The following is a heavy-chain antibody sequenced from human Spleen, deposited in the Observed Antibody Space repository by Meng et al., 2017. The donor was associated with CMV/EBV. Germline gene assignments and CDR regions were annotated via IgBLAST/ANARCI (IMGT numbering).Heavy chain of an antibody. CDR3: ARLSRDGYNLWHFDY. CDR1: GFNLSTYW. J-gene: IGHJ4*02. V-gene: IGHV3-7*01. D-gene: IGHD5-24*01. Sequence: GGSLRLSCAASGFNLSTYWMHWVRQAPGKGLEWVANIKQDGSEKYYVDSVKGRFTISRDNAKNSLYLQMNSLRAEDTAVYYCARLSRDGYNLWHFDYWGQGTLVTVSS. CDR2: IKQDGSEK.